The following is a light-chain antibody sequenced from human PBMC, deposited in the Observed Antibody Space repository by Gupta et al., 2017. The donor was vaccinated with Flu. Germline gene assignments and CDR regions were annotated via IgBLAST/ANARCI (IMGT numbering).Light chain of an antibody. V-gene: IGKV3-11*01. Sequence: PGERATLSCRASQSVSSYLAWYQQKPGQAPRLLIYDASNRATGIPARFSGSGSGTDFTLTISSLEPEDFAVYYCQQRSNSYTFGQGTKLEIK. J-gene: IGKJ2*01. CDR1: QSVSSY. CDR2: DAS. CDR3: QQRSNSYT.